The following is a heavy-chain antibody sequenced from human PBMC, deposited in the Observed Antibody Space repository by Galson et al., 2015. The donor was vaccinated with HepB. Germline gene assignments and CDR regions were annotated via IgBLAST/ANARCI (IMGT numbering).Heavy chain of an antibody. V-gene: IGHV1-2*02. CDR3: TRAPSNYYGMDV. CDR1: GYMFTGYY. J-gene: IGHJ6*02. CDR2: IDPNSGGT. Sequence: SVKVSCKASGYMFTGYYIHWVRQAPGQGLERLGWIDPNSGGTNYAQQFQGRVTMTRATSISTAYMELSSLRSDDTAVYYCTRAPSNYYGMDVWGQGTTVTVSS.